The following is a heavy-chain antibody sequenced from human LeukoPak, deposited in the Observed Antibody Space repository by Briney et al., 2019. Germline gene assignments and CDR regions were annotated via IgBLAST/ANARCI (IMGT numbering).Heavy chain of an antibody. J-gene: IGHJ4*02. D-gene: IGHD3-22*01. CDR2: ISGSGGST. Sequence: GGSLRLSCAASGFTFSSYAMSWVRQAPGKGLEWVSAISGSGGSTYYADSVKGRFTIPRENSKNTLYLQMNSLRAEDTAVYYCAKTPYDSSGYYDYWGQGTLVTVSS. CDR3: AKTPYDSSGYYDY. CDR1: GFTFSSYA. V-gene: IGHV3-23*01.